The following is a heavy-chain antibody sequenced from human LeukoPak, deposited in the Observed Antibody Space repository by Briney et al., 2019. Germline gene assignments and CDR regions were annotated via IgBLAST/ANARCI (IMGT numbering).Heavy chain of an antibody. CDR1: GFTFSDYY. J-gene: IGHJ4*02. CDR3: ATAPHGKFTFWSGYSDPLDY. CDR2: ISSSGSNI. D-gene: IGHD3-3*01. V-gene: IGHV3-11*04. Sequence: GGSLRLSCAASGFTFSDYYMSWIRQAPGKGLEWVSYISSSGSNIYYADSVKGRFTISRDNAKNSLYLQMNSLRAEDTAVYYCATAPHGKFTFWSGYSDPLDYWGQGTLVTVSS.